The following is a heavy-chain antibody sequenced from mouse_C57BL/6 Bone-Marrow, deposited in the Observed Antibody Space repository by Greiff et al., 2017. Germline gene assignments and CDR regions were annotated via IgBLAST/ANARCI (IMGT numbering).Heavy chain of an antibody. CDR2: VYPYNGGT. J-gene: IGHJ3*01. CDR1: GYAFSSSW. D-gene: IGHD2-10*02. V-gene: IGHV1-36*01. Sequence: VQLQQSGPELVKPGASVKISCKASGYAFSSSWMNWVKQRPGKGLEWIGLVYPYNGGTSYNQKFKGKATLTVDTSSSTAYMELNSLTSEDSAVYYCAREVWSLSFAYWGQGTLVTVSA. CDR3: AREVWSLSFAY.